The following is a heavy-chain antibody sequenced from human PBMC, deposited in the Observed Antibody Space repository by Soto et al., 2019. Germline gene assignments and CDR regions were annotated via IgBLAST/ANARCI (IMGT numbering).Heavy chain of an antibody. CDR2: INYSGGST. CDR3: AKAPPYGSGSYLDWLDP. Sequence: GGSLRLSCAASGFTFRIHAMSWVRQAPGKGLEWVSGINYSGGSTYYADSVKGRFTISRDNSKNTLYLQMNSLRAEDTAVYYCAKAPPYGSGSYLDWLDPWGQGTLVTVSS. J-gene: IGHJ5*02. D-gene: IGHD3-10*01. CDR1: GFTFRIHA. V-gene: IGHV3-23*01.